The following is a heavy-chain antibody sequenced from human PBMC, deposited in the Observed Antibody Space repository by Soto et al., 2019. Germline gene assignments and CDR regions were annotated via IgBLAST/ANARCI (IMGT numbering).Heavy chain of an antibody. D-gene: IGHD4-17*01. CDR3: ARLGTVYGDYE. CDR1: GYTFTSYG. Sequence: GASVKVSFKASGYTFTSYGISWLRQAPGQGLKWMGWISAYNGNTNYAQKLQGRVTMTTDTSTSTAYMELRSLRSDDTAVYYCARLGTVYGDYEWGQGTLVTVSS. CDR2: ISAYNGNT. V-gene: IGHV1-18*04. J-gene: IGHJ4*02.